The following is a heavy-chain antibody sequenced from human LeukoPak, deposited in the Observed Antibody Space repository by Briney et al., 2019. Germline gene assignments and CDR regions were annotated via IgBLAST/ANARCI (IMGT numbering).Heavy chain of an antibody. V-gene: IGHV1-2*02. CDR1: VSTFTYYA. CDR2: ITPGGGT. CDR3: SRDVYRDGFAHFDY. J-gene: IGHJ4*02. D-gene: IGHD5-24*01. Sequence: ASVTLSCNASVSTFTYYAFHWVRQPPGPGLQRMGWITPGGGTNYPQKSQGRIAITWATSTTTAYMDLSRLTSAATDLSYCSRDVYRDGFAHFDYWGQGTLVTVSS.